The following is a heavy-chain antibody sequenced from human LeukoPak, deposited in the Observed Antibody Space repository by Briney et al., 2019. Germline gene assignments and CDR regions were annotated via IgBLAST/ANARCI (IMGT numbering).Heavy chain of an antibody. CDR2: IKSKTDGGTT. J-gene: IGHJ4*02. V-gene: IGHV3-15*01. CDR1: GFTFSNAW. Sequence: GGSLRLSCAASGFTFSNAWMSWVRQAPGKGLEWVGRIKSKTDGGTTDYAAPVKGRFTISRDDSKNTLYLQMNSLKTEDTAVYYCTTEYSDVYDYVWGSYRQARDRDYWGQGTLVTVSS. D-gene: IGHD3-16*02. CDR3: TTEYSDVYDYVWGSYRQARDRDY.